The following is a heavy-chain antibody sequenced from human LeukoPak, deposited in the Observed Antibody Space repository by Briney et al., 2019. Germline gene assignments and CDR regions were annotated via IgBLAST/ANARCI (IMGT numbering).Heavy chain of an antibody. J-gene: IGHJ4*02. CDR3: ARAPYSSSWYDY. V-gene: IGHV3-74*01. Sequence: GGSLRLSCAASGFTFSSYWMHWVRHAPGKGLVWVSRINSDGSSTTYADSVKGRFTISRDNAKNTLSLQMNSLGAGDTAVYYCARAPYSSSWYDYWGQGTLVTVSS. CDR2: INSDGSST. D-gene: IGHD6-13*01. CDR1: GFTFSSYW.